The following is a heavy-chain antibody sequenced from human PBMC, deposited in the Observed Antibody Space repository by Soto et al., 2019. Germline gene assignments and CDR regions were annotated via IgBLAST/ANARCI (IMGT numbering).Heavy chain of an antibody. CDR1: GGSISSLRYY. J-gene: IGHJ4*02. CDR2: IYYSGST. CDR3: ARHIHHVSGSYSPFDY. D-gene: IGHD3-10*01. Sequence: SETLSLTCTVSGGSISSLRYYCRWIRQHPGKGLEWIGTIYYSGSTYSNPSLKSRVSTSVDTSKNQFSLKLSSVTAADTAVFYCARHIHHVSGSYSPFDYWGQGTLVTVSS. V-gene: IGHV4-39*01.